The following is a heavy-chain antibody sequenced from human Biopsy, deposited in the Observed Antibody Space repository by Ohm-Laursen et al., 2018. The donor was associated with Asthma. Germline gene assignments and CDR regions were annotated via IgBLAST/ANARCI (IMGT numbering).Heavy chain of an antibody. J-gene: IGHJ4*02. CDR2: VYYSGST. D-gene: IGHD2-21*02. CDR3: ARGVDRVTGLLDHFDS. CDR1: GGSINNFY. Sequence: PGTLSLTCTVSGGSINNFYWRWIRQPPGKGLESIGHVYYSGSTNYNPSLKSRVTISIDASKNQFSLKLTSVTAADTAVYYCARGVDRVTGLLDHFDSWGQGTLVTVSS. V-gene: IGHV4-59*01.